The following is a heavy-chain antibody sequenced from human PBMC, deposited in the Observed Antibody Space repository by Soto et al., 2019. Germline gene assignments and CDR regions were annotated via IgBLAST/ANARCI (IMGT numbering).Heavy chain of an antibody. J-gene: IGHJ5*02. CDR3: ARAEYYYDSSGYPNNWFGP. Sequence: ASVKVSCKASGYTFTGYYMHWVRQAPGQGLEWMGWINPNSGGTNYAQKFQGWVTMTRDTSISTAYMELSRLRSDDTAVYYCARAEYYYDSSGYPNNWFGPWGQGTLVTVSS. V-gene: IGHV1-2*04. CDR2: INPNSGGT. D-gene: IGHD3-22*01. CDR1: GYTFTGYY.